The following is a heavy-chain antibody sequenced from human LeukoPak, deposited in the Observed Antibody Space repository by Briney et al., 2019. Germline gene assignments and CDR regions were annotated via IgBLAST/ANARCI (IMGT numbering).Heavy chain of an antibody. CDR2: IIPIFGTA. CDR1: GGTFSSYA. J-gene: IGHJ4*02. V-gene: IGHV1-69*05. CDR3: AREAGYSSGRDY. Sequence: SVKVSCKASGGTFSSYAISWVRQAPGQGLEWMGRIIPIFGTANYAQKFQGRVTITTDESTSTAYMELSSLRSEDTAVYYCAREAGYSSGRDYGGQGSLVTVSS. D-gene: IGHD6-19*01.